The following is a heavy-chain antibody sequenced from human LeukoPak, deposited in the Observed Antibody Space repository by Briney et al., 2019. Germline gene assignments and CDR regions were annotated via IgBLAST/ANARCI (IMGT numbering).Heavy chain of an antibody. CDR2: ISGSGGST. J-gene: IGHJ3*02. Sequence: GGTLRLSCAASGFTFSSYGMSWVRQAPGKGLEWVSAISGSGGSTYYADSVKGRFTISRDNSKNTLYLQMNSLRADDTAVYYCAGVDAAMPDAFDIWGQGTTVTVSS. D-gene: IGHD5-18*01. V-gene: IGHV3-23*01. CDR3: AGVDAAMPDAFDI. CDR1: GFTFSSYG.